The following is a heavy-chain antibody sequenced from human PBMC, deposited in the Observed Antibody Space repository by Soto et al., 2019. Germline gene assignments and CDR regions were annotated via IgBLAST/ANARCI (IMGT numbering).Heavy chain of an antibody. V-gene: IGHV3-21*01. CDR2: ISSSSSYI. CDR1: GFTFSSYS. J-gene: IGHJ4*02. D-gene: IGHD3-10*01. CDR3: ARHGERRTATYIDY. Sequence: GGSLRLSCAASGFTFSSYSMNWVRQAPGKGLEWVSSISSSSSYIYYADSVKGRFTISRDNAKNSLYLQMNSLRAEDTAVYYCARHGERRTATYIDYWGQGTLVTVSS.